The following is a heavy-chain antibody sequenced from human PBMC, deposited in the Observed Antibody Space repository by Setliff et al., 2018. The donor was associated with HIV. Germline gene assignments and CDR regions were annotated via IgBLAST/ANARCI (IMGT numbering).Heavy chain of an antibody. CDR3: ARQGSSSFWYLDL. CDR1: GYYINTGFY. CDR2: IYHSGSG. Sequence: NPSETLSLTCAVSGYYINTGFYWGWIRQAPGRGLEWIGSIYHSGSGFSNPSLKSRVTISADTSKNALYLKLASVTAADTAMYYCARQGSSSFWYLDLWGRGTLVTVS. D-gene: IGHD6-6*01. V-gene: IGHV4-38-2*01. J-gene: IGHJ2*01.